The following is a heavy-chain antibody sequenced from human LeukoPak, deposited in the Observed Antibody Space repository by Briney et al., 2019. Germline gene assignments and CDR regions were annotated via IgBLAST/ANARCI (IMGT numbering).Heavy chain of an antibody. CDR3: ARDSSWYDY. D-gene: IGHD6-13*01. CDR1: GFSFSTYS. J-gene: IGHJ4*02. CDR2: ISSRSDYI. Sequence: PGGSLRLSGAASGFSFSTYSMNWVRQAPGKGLEWVSSISSRSDYIYYADSVKGRFSISRDNAKNSLYLQMNSLRAEDTAVYYCARDSSWYDYWGQGTLVTVSS. V-gene: IGHV3-21*01.